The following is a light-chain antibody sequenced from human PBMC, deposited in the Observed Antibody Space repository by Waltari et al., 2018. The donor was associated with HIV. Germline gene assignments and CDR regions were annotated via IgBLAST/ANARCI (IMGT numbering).Light chain of an antibody. V-gene: IGLV1-47*01. J-gene: IGLJ2*01. CDR3: AAWDDIRSGWI. CDR1: TSDIGNNY. CDR2: KND. Sequence: QSVLTQTPSASGTPGQRVTISCSGSTSDIGNNYVYWFQQFPGTPPKVLIEKNDQRPSGVSDRFSASKSGTSASLAISGLRTEDESDFYCAAWDDIRSGWIFGGGTKLTVL.